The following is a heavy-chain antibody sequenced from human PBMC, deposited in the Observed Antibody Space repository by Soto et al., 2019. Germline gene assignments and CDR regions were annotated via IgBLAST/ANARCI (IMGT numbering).Heavy chain of an antibody. CDR1: GGSISSYY. V-gene: IGHV4-4*07. CDR2: IYTSGST. D-gene: IGHD3-22*01. CDR3: ARDGPAQWLVYYYYGMDV. Sequence: QVQLQESGPGLVKPSETLSLTCTVSGGSISSYYWSWIRQPAGKGLEWIGRIYTSGSTNYNPSLKSRVTMSVDTSKNQFSLKLSSVTAADTAVYYCARDGPAQWLVYYYYGMDVWGQGTTVTVSS. J-gene: IGHJ6*02.